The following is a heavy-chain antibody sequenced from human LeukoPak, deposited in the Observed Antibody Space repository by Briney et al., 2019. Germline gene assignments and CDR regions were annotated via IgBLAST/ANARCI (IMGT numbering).Heavy chain of an antibody. CDR2: IIPIFGTA. V-gene: IGHV1-69*13. J-gene: IGHJ4*02. CDR1: GGTFSSYA. CDR3: ARDQGLFMVATYFDY. D-gene: IGHD5-12*01. Sequence: SVKVSCKASGGTFSSYAISWVRQAPGQGLEWMGGIIPIFGTANYAQKFQGRVTITADESTSTAYMELSSLRSEDTAVYYCARDQGLFMVATYFDYWGQGTLVTVSS.